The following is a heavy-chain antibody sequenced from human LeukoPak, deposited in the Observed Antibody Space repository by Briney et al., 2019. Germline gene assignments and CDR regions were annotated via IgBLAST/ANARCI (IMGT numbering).Heavy chain of an antibody. CDR3: AKDVSRVTTFFDGFDY. D-gene: IGHD4-17*01. V-gene: IGHV3-9*01. J-gene: IGHJ4*02. CDR2: ISWNSGSI. Sequence: GGSLRLSCAASGFTFDDYAMHWVRQAPGKGLEWVSGISWNSGSIGYADSVKGRFTISRDNAKNSLYLQMNSLRAEDTALYYCAKDVSRVTTFFDGFDYWGQGTLVTVSS. CDR1: GFTFDDYA.